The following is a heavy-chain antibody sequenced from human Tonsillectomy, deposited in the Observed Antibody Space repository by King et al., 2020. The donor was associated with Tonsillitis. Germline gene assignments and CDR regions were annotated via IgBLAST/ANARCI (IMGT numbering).Heavy chain of an antibody. CDR3: AWEECTRSSEQTFSS. CDR1: GYTFINYY. CDR2: INPNSGAT. Sequence: QLVQSGAEVKGPGASVKVSCKASGYTFINYYLHWVRQAPGQGLEWVGCINPNSGATGSAQTFQGRITMTRDTSINTAYMELSRLRSDDTAVYYCAWEECTRSSEQTFSSWGQGTLFTVSS. D-gene: IGHD6-6*01. V-gene: IGHV1-2*02. J-gene: IGHJ5*02.